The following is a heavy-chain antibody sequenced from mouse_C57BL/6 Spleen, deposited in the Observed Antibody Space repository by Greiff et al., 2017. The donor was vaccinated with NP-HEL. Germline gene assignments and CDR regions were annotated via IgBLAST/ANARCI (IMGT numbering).Heavy chain of an antibody. CDR3: ARTGSNYDAMDY. Sequence: QVQLQQPGAELVMPGASVKLSCKASGYTFTSYWMHWVKQRPGQGLEWIGEIDPSDSYTNYNQKFKGKSTLTVDKSSSTAYMQLSSLTSEDSAVYYCARTGSNYDAMDYWAQGTSVTVSS. D-gene: IGHD2-5*01. J-gene: IGHJ4*01. V-gene: IGHV1-69*01. CDR1: GYTFTSYW. CDR2: IDPSDSYT.